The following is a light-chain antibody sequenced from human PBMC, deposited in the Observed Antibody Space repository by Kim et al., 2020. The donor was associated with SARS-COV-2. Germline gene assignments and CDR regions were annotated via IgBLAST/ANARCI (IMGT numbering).Light chain of an antibody. V-gene: IGLV2-23*02. CDR1: SSDVGSYNL. CDR3: CSYAGSSTLV. CDR2: EVS. J-gene: IGLJ2*01. Sequence: QSAPTQPASVSGSPGQSITISCSGTSSDVGSYNLVSWYQQHPGKGPKLMIYEVSKRPSGVSNRFSGSKSGNTASLTISGLQAEDEADYYCCSYAGSSTLVFGGGTKLTVL.